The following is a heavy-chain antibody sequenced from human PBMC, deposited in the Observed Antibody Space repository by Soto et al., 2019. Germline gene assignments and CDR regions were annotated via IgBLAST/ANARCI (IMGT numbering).Heavy chain of an antibody. CDR1: GFTFSSYA. V-gene: IGHV3-30-3*02. CDR3: TKLRTITTGASDC. CDR2: ISYDGSNK. Sequence: GGSLRLSCAASGFTFSSYAMHWVRQAPGKGLEWVAVISYDGSNKYYADSVKGRFTISRDNSKNTLYLQMNSLRAEDTAVYYCTKLRTITTGASDCWGQGTLVTVSS. D-gene: IGHD1-1*01. J-gene: IGHJ4*02.